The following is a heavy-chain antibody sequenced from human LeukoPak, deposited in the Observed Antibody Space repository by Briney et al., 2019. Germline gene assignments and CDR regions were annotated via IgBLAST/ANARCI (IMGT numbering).Heavy chain of an antibody. J-gene: IGHJ5*02. Sequence: ASVKVSCKASGYTFTGYYMHWVRQAPGQGLEWMGWINPNSGGTNYAQKLQGRVTMTTDTSTSTAYMELRSLRSDDTAVYYCARVNYDYVWGSYRNNWFDPWGQGTLVTVSS. CDR2: INPNSGGT. CDR1: GYTFTGYY. V-gene: IGHV1-2*02. CDR3: ARVNYDYVWGSYRNNWFDP. D-gene: IGHD3-16*02.